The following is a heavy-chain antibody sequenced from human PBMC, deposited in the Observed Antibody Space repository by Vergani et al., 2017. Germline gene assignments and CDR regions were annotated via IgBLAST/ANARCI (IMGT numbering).Heavy chain of an antibody. CDR1: GFTFSSDA. CDR2: ISGSGGST. V-gene: IGHV3-23*01. Sequence: EVQLLESGGGLVQPGGSLRLSCAASGFTFSSDAMSWVRQAPGKGLEWVSAISGSGGSTYYADSVKGRFTISRDNSKNTLYLQMNSLRAEDTAVYYCAKGDAVAGTSGMGFDYWGQGTLVTVSS. J-gene: IGHJ4*02. CDR3: AKGDAVAGTSGMGFDY. D-gene: IGHD6-19*01.